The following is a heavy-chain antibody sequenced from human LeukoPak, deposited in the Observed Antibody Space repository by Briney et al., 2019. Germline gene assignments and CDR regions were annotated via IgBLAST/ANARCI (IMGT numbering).Heavy chain of an antibody. Sequence: GGSLRLSCTVSGFTVSSNSMNWVRQAPGKGLEWVSSISSSSSYIYYADSVKGRFTISRDNANNSLYLQMNSLRAEDTAVYYCASGVYGDYYYYMDVWGKGTTVTVSS. CDR3: ASGVYGDYYYYMDV. CDR1: GFTVSSNS. CDR2: ISSSSSYI. J-gene: IGHJ6*03. V-gene: IGHV3-21*01. D-gene: IGHD4/OR15-4a*01.